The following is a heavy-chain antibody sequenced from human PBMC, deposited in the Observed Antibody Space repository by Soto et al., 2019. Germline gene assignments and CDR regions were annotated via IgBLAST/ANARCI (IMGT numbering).Heavy chain of an antibody. CDR2: IWYDASKQ. D-gene: IGHD2-15*01. Sequence: SGFSFCVFGMHWVRQAPGKGLEWVAVIWYDASKQFYAASVEGRFTISRDNSKAILYLQMNSLRAEDTAVYYCAAWAEGATEVHWGQGT. J-gene: IGHJ4*02. V-gene: IGHV3-33*01. CDR3: AAWAEGATEVH. CDR1: GFSFCVFG.